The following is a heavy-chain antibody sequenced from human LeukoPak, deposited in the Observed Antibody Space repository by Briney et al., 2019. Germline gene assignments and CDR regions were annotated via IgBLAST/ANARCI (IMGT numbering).Heavy chain of an antibody. CDR3: ARDVVVGYCSSTSCPHHYYYGMDV. D-gene: IGHD2-2*01. J-gene: IGHJ6*02. V-gene: IGHV4-31*03. CDR2: IYYSGST. Sequence: SQTLSLTCTVSGGSISSGGYYWSWIRQHPGKGLEWIGYIYYSGSTYYNPSLKSRVTISVDTSKNQFSLKLSSVTAADTAVYYCARDVVVGYCSSTSCPHHYYYGMDVWGQGATVTVSS. CDR1: GGSISSGGYY.